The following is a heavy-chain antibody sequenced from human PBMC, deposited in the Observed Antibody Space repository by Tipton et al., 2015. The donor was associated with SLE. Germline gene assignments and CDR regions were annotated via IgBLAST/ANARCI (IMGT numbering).Heavy chain of an antibody. CDR3: ARETASGAFDI. D-gene: IGHD3-10*01. CDR1: GFTFSDYW. J-gene: IGHJ3*02. CDR2: IKQDGSDK. V-gene: IGHV3-7*01. Sequence: SLRLSCEASGFTFSDYWMSWVRQAPGKGLEWVANIKQDGSDKYYVDSVKGRITISRDNAENSLYLQMNSLSADDTAVYYCARETASGAFDIWGLGTMVTVSS.